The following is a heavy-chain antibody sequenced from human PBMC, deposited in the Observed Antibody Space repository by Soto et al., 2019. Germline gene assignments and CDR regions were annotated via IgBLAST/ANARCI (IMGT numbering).Heavy chain of an antibody. D-gene: IGHD2-8*02. Sequence: GGSLRLSCAASGFSFSTFAMSWVRQAPGKGLEWVSGISGGGATTWYADSVKGRSTISRDNSKNTLYLQMNSLRAEDTAVYYCATQIVMVVYFDYWGQGSLVTVSS. V-gene: IGHV3-23*01. CDR2: ISGGGATT. J-gene: IGHJ4*02. CDR3: ATQIVMVVYFDY. CDR1: GFSFSTFA.